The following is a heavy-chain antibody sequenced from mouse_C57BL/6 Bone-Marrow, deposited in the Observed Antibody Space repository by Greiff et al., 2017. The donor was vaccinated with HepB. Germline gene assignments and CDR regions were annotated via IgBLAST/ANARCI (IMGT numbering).Heavy chain of an antibody. V-gene: IGHV5-9-1*02. CDR3: TRDHDYGNPFAY. J-gene: IGHJ3*01. D-gene: IGHD2-1*01. CDR1: GFTFSSYA. Sequence: EVQLVESGEGLVKPGGSLKLSCAASGFTFSSYAMSWVRQTPEKRLEWVAYISSGGDYIYYADTVKGRFTISRDNARNTLYLQMSSLKSEDTAMYYCTRDHDYGNPFAYWGQGTLVTVSA. CDR2: ISSGGDYI.